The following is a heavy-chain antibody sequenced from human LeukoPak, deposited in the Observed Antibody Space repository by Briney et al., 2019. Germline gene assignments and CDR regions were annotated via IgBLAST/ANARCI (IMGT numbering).Heavy chain of an antibody. CDR1: GGSISSYY. D-gene: IGHD2-2*01. V-gene: IGHV4-4*07. CDR3: ASGTPAASMGYYYYYMDV. J-gene: IGHJ6*03. Sequence: SETLSLTCTVSGGSISSYYWSWIRQPAGKGLEWIGRIYTSGSTNYNPSLKSRVTISVDTSKNQFSLKLSSVTAADTAVYYCASGTPAASMGYYYYYMDVWGKGTTVTVSS. CDR2: IYTSGST.